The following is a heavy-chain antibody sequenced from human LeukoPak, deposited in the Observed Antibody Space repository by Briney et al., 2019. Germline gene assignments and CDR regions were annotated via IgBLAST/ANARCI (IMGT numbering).Heavy chain of an antibody. Sequence: PGGSLRLSCAASGFTVSNNYLSWVRQAPGKGLEWVSVISGDGSTYYADSVKGRFAISRDNSANTLYLQMSSLRAEDTAVYYCVKDYYDSSGYFGDYWGQGTLVTVSS. CDR1: GFTVSNNY. D-gene: IGHD3-22*01. V-gene: IGHV3-53*05. CDR2: ISGDGST. CDR3: VKDYYDSSGYFGDY. J-gene: IGHJ4*02.